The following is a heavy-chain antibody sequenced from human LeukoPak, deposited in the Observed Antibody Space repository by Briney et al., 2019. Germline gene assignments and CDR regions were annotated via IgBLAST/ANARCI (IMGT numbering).Heavy chain of an antibody. Sequence: GGSLRLSCAASGFPFRSYWMSWVRQAPGKGLEWVANINQDGNSQNYVDSVRGRFTISKDNAKNSVYLQMNSLRAEDTAVYYCARSLWPEDYWGQGILVTVSS. CDR2: INQDGNSQ. CDR1: GFPFRSYW. CDR3: ARSLWPEDY. J-gene: IGHJ4*02. V-gene: IGHV3-7*01. D-gene: IGHD2-21*01.